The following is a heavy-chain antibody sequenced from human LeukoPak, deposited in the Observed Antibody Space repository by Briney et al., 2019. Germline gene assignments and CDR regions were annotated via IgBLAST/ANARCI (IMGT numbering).Heavy chain of an antibody. J-gene: IGHJ4*02. D-gene: IGHD3-10*01. CDR3: AKLAKYFYGSETYYFFEH. Sequence: GGSLRLSCAASGFSFTTYWMSWVRQAPGKGLEWVANIRQDGTEKYYVDSVKGRFTISRDNAKNSLYLQMNSLRVEDTAVYYCAKLAKYFYGSETYYFFEHWGQGTPVTASS. CDR2: IRQDGTEK. CDR1: GFSFTTYW. V-gene: IGHV3-7*01.